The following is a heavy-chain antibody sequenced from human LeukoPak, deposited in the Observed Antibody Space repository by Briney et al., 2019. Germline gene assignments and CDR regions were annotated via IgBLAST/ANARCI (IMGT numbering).Heavy chain of an antibody. CDR2: TSASGSST. J-gene: IGHJ4*02. D-gene: IGHD3-22*01. CDR1: GFTFSSYA. CDR3: TKDASYAREFDNSGFFID. Sequence: PGGSLRLSCAASGFTFSSYAMSWVRQAPGKGLEWVAVTSASGSSTYYADSVKGRFTISRDNSKNTLNLQMNSLRADDTAVYYCTKDASYAREFDNSGFFIDWGQGTLVTVSS. V-gene: IGHV3-23*01.